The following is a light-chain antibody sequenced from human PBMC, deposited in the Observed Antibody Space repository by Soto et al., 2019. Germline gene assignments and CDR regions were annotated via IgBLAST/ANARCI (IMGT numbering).Light chain of an antibody. CDR2: DVS. CDR3: SSYTSSSTLV. J-gene: IGLJ2*01. V-gene: IGLV2-14*03. Sequence: QSALTQPASVSGSPGQSITISCTGTSSDVCGYNYVSWYQQHPGKVPKLMIYDVSNRPSGVSNRFSGSKSGNTASLTISGLQAEDEADYYCSSYTSSSTLVFGGGTKLTVL. CDR1: SSDVCGYNY.